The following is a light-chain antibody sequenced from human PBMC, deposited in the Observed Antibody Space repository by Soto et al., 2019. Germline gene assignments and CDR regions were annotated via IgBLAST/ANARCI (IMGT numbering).Light chain of an antibody. Sequence: QSVLTQPASVSGSPGQSITISCTGTSSDVGGYNYVSWYQQHPGKAPKLVIYEVTKRPSGVPDRVSASKSGNTAPLTVSGLRAEDEADYYCSSYAGSNNFVFGSGTKVTVL. CDR3: SSYAGSNNFV. V-gene: IGLV2-8*01. J-gene: IGLJ1*01. CDR1: SSDVGGYNY. CDR2: EVT.